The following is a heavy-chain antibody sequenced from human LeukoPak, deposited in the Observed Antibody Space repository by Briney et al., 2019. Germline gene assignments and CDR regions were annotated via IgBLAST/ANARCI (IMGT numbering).Heavy chain of an antibody. V-gene: IGHV1-46*01. D-gene: IGHD3-10*01. Sequence: ASVKVSCKASGYTFTSYAMNWVRQAPGQGLEWIGLINPTGTGTLYAQKFRGRVTMTRDMSTSTDYMELSSLRSEDTAVYYCARDNSVGDIAWWFDPWGQGTLVTVSS. J-gene: IGHJ5*02. CDR3: ARDNSVGDIAWWFDP. CDR2: INPTGTGT. CDR1: GYTFTSYA.